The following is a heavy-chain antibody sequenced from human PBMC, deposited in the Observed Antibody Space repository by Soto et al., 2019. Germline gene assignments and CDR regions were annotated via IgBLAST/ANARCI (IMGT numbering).Heavy chain of an antibody. CDR3: ARFSGFWSAIDY. Sequence: TGGSLRLSCAASGFTFSSYWMHWVRQVPGKGLVWVSRIHSDGSAISYADSVKGRFTISRDNAKNMLYLQMTSLIAEDTAVYYCARFSGFWSAIDYWGRGTLVTVSS. CDR2: IHSDGSAI. J-gene: IGHJ4*02. CDR1: GFTFSSYW. D-gene: IGHD3-3*01. V-gene: IGHV3-74*01.